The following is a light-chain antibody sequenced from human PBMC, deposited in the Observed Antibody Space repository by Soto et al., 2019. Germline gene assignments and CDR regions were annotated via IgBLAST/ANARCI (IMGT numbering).Light chain of an antibody. CDR3: KQSYTTPIP. CDR1: QTISSH. V-gene: IGKV1-39*01. J-gene: IGKJ5*01. CDR2: AAS. Sequence: DIQMTQSPSSLSASLGDRVIITSRASQTISSHLNWHQQKPGKAPNILVYAASSLQSEVPSRLSVNGSGTDFTITISSLQPEDCETYFCKQSYTTPIPFVQGTRLEIK.